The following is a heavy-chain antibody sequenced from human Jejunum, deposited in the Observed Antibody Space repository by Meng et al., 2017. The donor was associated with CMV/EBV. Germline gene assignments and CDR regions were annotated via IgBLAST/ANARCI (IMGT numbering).Heavy chain of an antibody. D-gene: IGHD3-10*01. CDR3: FRLRWGSVSSDDY. CDR1: CVCVKNCY. Sequence: VERVGGLYPPWGCLRVSCSAACVCVKNCYLCCVRRAPGKGGEWVLITYSGGTRYYSHSVKVRFSISGDNSKNTLYLQMNNQRVEDTAVYYCFRLRWGSVSSDDYWGQGILVTVSS. CDR2: TYSGGTR. J-gene: IGHJ4*02. V-gene: IGHV3-53*01.